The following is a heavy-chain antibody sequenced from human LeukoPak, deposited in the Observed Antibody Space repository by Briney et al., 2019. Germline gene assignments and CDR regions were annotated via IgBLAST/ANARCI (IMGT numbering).Heavy chain of an antibody. CDR1: GFTFDDYA. D-gene: IGHD3-10*01. V-gene: IGHV3-9*01. CDR3: AKDAIYYGSGSYPYYFDY. J-gene: IGHJ4*02. CDR2: IIWNSGSI. Sequence: PGGSLRLSCAASGFTFDDYAMHWVRQAPGKGLEWVSGIIWNSGSIGYADSVKGRFTISRDNAKNSLYLQMNSLRAEDTALYYCAKDAIYYGSGSYPYYFDYWGQGTLVTVSS.